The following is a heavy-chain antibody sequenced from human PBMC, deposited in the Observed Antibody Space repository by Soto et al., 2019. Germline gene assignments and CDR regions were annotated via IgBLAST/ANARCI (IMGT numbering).Heavy chain of an antibody. CDR3: ARDRQWLAFFDY. Sequence: GGSLRLSCEASGFTFSSYGMHWVRQAPGKGLEWVAVISYDGSSKYYADSVKGRFTISRDNSNNTLYLQMNSLRAEDTAVYYCARDRQWLAFFDYWGQGILVTVSS. D-gene: IGHD6-19*01. V-gene: IGHV3-30*03. CDR1: GFTFSSYG. CDR2: ISYDGSSK. J-gene: IGHJ4*02.